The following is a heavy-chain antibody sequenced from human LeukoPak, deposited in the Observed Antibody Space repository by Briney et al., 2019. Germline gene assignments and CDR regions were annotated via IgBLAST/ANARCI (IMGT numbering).Heavy chain of an antibody. CDR1: VGSFSGYY. CDR3: ARRAGYSSSWAKGSVDY. V-gene: IGHV4-34*01. CDR2: IKHSGST. J-gene: IGHJ4*02. Sequence: SETLSLTCAVYVGSFSGYYWSWIRQPPGKGLEWIGEIKHSGSTNYNPSLKSRVTISVDTSKNQFSLKLSSVTAADTAVYYCARRAGYSSSWAKGSVDYWGQGTLVTVSS. D-gene: IGHD6-13*01.